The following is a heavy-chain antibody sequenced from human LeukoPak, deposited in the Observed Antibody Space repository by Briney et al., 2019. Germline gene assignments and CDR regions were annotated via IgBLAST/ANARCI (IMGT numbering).Heavy chain of an antibody. CDR1: GGSFSGYY. CDR3: AKQTGSGLFILP. Sequence: SETLSLTCAVYGGSFSGYYWSWIRQPPGKGLEWIGEINHSGSTNYNPSLKSRVTISVDTSKNQFSLKLSSVTAEDTAVYYCAKQTGSGLFILPGGQGTLVTVSS. V-gene: IGHV4-34*01. J-gene: IGHJ4*02. D-gene: IGHD3/OR15-3a*01. CDR2: INHSGST.